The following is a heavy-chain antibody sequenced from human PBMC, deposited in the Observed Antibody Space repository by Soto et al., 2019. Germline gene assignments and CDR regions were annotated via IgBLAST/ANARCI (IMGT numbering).Heavy chain of an antibody. J-gene: IGHJ4*02. CDR1: GFTFNSYA. Sequence: EVQLLESGGGLVQPGGSLRLSCAASGFTFNSYAMTWVRQAPGKGLEWVSAISGGGDTTSYADSVKGRFTVSRDGSKNTLYLQMSSLRAEDTALYYCAKGRGGSGSLTPRVDFWGQETLVTVSS. D-gene: IGHD3-10*01. V-gene: IGHV3-23*01. CDR3: AKGRGGSGSLTPRVDF. CDR2: ISGGGDTT.